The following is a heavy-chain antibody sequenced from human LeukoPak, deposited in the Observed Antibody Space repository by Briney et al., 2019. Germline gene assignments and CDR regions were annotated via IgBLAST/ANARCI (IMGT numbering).Heavy chain of an antibody. CDR2: IYYSGST. CDR3: ARDLSTDGLGSFDP. D-gene: IGHD2-2*03. Sequence: SQTLSPTCTVSGGSISSGGYYWSWIRQHPGKGLEWIGYIYYSGSTYYNPSLKSRVTISVDTSKNQFSLKLSSVTAADTAVYYCARDLSTDGLGSFDPWGQGTLVTVSS. V-gene: IGHV4-31*03. CDR1: GGSISSGGYY. J-gene: IGHJ5*02.